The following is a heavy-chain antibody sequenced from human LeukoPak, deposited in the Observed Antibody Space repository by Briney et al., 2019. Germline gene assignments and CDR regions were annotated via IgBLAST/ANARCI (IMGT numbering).Heavy chain of an antibody. CDR2: INYSGTT. Sequence: KPSETLSLTCTVSGGSISSYYWSWIRQPPGKGLEWIAYINYSGTTNYNPSLKSRVTISVDTSKNQFSLKLSSVTAADTAVYYCARGTHYDILTGYHRDYAFDIWGQGTMVTVSS. D-gene: IGHD3-9*01. CDR3: ARGTHYDILTGYHRDYAFDI. V-gene: IGHV4-59*08. CDR1: GGSISSYY. J-gene: IGHJ3*02.